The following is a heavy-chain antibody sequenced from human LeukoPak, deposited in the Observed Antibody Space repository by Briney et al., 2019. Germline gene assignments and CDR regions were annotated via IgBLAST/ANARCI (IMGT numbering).Heavy chain of an antibody. J-gene: IGHJ4*02. Sequence: DPGGSLRLSCAASGFTFSSYGMHWVRQAPGKGLEWVAVIWYDGSNKYYADSVKGRFTISRDNSKNTLYLQMNSMRAEDTAVYYCARDGQTNYYDSFDYWGQGTLVTVSS. CDR2: IWYDGSNK. D-gene: IGHD3-22*01. CDR1: GFTFSSYG. V-gene: IGHV3-33*01. CDR3: ARDGQTNYYDSFDY.